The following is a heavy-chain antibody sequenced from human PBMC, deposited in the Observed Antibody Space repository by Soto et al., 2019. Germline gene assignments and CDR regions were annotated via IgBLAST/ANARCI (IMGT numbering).Heavy chain of an antibody. CDR1: GFTFSDHY. CDR2: ITNTGRAT. J-gene: IGHJ4*02. Sequence: QVQLVDSGGTLVEPGGSLRLSCTGSGFTFSDHYMTWVRQAPGKRLEWVSYITNTGRATSYSDSVKGRFTISRDNAKNSLYLQMSSLRAEDTAVYYCARGHTILGYWGRGTLVTVSS. CDR3: ARGHTILGY. V-gene: IGHV3-11*01. D-gene: IGHD3-10*01.